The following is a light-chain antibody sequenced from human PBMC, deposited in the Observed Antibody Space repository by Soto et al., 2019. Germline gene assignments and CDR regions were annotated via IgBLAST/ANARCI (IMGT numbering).Light chain of an antibody. J-gene: IGLJ1*01. Sequence: QSVLTQPPSVSGAPGQRVTISCTGSSSNIGAGYDVHWYQHLPGTAPRLLIYGNNLRSSGVPDRFSGSRSGTSASLAISGLQSEDEADYYCATWADSLNGYVFGSGTKLTVL. CDR3: ATWADSLNGYV. CDR1: SSNIGAGYD. CDR2: GNN. V-gene: IGLV1-40*01.